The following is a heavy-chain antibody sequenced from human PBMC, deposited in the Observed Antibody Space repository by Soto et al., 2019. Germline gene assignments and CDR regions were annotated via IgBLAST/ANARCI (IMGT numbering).Heavy chain of an antibody. V-gene: IGHV3-66*01. J-gene: IGHJ4*02. CDR3: ARDSNSPARFGY. Sequence: EVQLVESGGGLVQPGGSLRLSCAGSGFSVSSSYMGWVRQAPGKGLEWISAIHSGGTTYDADSVKGRFTISRDTSKNTVYLQMNSLRGEDPAVYYCARDSNSPARFGYWGQGSLVIVSS. CDR1: GFSVSSSY. CDR2: IHSGGTT.